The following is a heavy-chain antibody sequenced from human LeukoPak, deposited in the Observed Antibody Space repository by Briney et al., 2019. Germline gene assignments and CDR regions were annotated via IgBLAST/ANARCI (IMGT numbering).Heavy chain of an antibody. CDR3: AREDSSGYLGY. J-gene: IGHJ4*02. D-gene: IGHD3-22*01. Sequence: SETLSLTCTVSGGSVSSNIYYWNWIRQPPGKGLEWIGYIYYSGSTNYNPSLKSRVTISVDTSKNQFSLKLTSLTAADTAVYYCAREDSSGYLGYWGQGTLATVSS. CDR1: GGSVSSNIYY. CDR2: IYYSGST. V-gene: IGHV4-61*01.